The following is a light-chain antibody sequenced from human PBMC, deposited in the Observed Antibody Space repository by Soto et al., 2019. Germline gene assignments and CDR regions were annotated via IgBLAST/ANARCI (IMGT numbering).Light chain of an antibody. J-gene: IGKJ4*01. Sequence: DIQMTQSPSSLSASVGDRVTITCQASQDISNYLNWYQQKPGKAPELLIYDASNLETGVPSRFGGSGSGTDFTFTISNLQPEDIATYYCQQYDYLPLTFGGGTKVEIK. CDR2: DAS. CDR1: QDISNY. V-gene: IGKV1-33*01. CDR3: QQYDYLPLT.